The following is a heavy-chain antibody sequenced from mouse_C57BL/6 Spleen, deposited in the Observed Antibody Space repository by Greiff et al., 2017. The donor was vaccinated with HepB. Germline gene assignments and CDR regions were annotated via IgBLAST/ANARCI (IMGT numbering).Heavy chain of an antibody. CDR2: ISSGGDYI. CDR1: GFTFSSYA. V-gene: IGHV5-9-1*02. J-gene: IGHJ4*01. Sequence: DVMLVESGEGLVKPGGSLKLSCAASGFTFSSYAMSWVRQTPEKRLEWVAYISSGGDYIYYADTVKGRFTISRDNARNTLYLQMSSLKSEDTAMYYCTRDGYDSTTLGAMDYWGQGTSVTVSS. CDR3: TRDGYDSTTLGAMDY. D-gene: IGHD2-4*01.